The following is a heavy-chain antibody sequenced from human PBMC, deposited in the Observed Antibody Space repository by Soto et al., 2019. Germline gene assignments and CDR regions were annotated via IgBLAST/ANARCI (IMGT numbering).Heavy chain of an antibody. V-gene: IGHV3-7*01. CDR1: GFAFSSDW. J-gene: IGHJ4*02. CDR3: ARGYF. CDR2: INGDGSEK. Sequence: GGSLRLSCAASGFAFSSDWMSWVRQAPGKGLEWVANINGDGSEKQYVESVKGRFTISRDNAKNSLYLQMNSLRAEDTAVYYCARGYFWGQGTLVTVSS.